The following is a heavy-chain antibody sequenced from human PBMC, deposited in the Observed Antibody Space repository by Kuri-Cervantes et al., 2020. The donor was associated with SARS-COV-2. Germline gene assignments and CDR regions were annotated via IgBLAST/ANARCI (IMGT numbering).Heavy chain of an antibody. CDR3: ARGGGPDY. D-gene: IGHD3-16*01. V-gene: IGHV4-59*01. CDR1: DGSFSGYY. J-gene: IGHJ4*02. CDR2: IYYSGST. Sequence: GSLRLSCAVYDGSFSGYYWSWIRQPPGKGLEWIGYIYYSGSTNYNPSLKSRVTIPVDTSKNQFSLKLSSVTAADTAVYYCARGGGPDYWGQGTLVTVSS.